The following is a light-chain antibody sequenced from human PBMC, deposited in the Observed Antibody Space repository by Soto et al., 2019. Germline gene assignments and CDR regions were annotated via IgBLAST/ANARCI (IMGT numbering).Light chain of an antibody. CDR3: CSYAGSYF. CDR2: DVS. J-gene: IGLJ1*01. Sequence: QSVLTQPRSVSGSPGQSVTISCTGTSSDVGGYNYVSWYQQHPGKAPKLMIYDVSKRPSGVPDRFSGSKSGNTASLTISGLQAEDEADYYCCSYAGSYFFGTGTKVTVL. V-gene: IGLV2-11*01. CDR1: SSDVGGYNY.